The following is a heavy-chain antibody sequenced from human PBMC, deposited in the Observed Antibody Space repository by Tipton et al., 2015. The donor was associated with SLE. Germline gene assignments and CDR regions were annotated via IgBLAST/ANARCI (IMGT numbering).Heavy chain of an antibody. CDR2: IYSGGST. V-gene: IGHV3-66*02. CDR1: GFTVSSNY. Sequence: SLRLSCAASGFTVSSNYMSWVRQAPGKGLEWVSVIYSGGSTYYADSVKGRFTISRDNSKNTLYLQMNSLRAEDTAVYYCARARGRDGYNFLDYWGQGTLVTVSS. D-gene: IGHD5-24*01. CDR3: ARARGRDGYNFLDY. J-gene: IGHJ4*02.